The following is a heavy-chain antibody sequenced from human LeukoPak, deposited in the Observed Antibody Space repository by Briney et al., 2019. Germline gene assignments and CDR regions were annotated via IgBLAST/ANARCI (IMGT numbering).Heavy chain of an antibody. CDR3: ATTPCARQLPSYFDY. D-gene: IGHD5-18*01. Sequence: PSETLSLTCSASGGSISGSCWSCIQQSPPLGLDWIGYITHNGTTRFNPSLHSRATLSIDTSKNQFSLNLRSVTAADTAIYYCATTPCARQLPSYFDYWGQGNLVTVSS. CDR2: ITHNGTT. CDR1: GGSISGSC. V-gene: IGHV4-59*01. J-gene: IGHJ4*02.